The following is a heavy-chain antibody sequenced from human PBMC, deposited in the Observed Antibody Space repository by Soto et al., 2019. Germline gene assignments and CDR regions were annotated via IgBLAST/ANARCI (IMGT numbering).Heavy chain of an antibody. CDR1: GFRFSNYA. Sequence: GGSLRLSCVGSGFRFSNYAMNWVRQAPGKGLEWVASISSSSSYIYYADSVRGRFTISRDNAENSLYLQLNSLRAEDTAVYYCAGVAAEGSCSARSCYLFDYWGQGSLVTVSS. J-gene: IGHJ4*02. V-gene: IGHV3-21*06. D-gene: IGHD2-15*01. CDR3: AGVAAEGSCSARSCYLFDY. CDR2: ISSSSSYI.